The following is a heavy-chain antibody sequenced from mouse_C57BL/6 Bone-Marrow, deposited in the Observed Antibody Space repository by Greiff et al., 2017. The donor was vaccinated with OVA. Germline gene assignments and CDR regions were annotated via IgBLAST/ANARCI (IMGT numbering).Heavy chain of an antibody. CDR2: IYPGSGST. CDR1: GYTFTSYW. Sequence: QVQLQQPGAELVKPGASVKMSCKASGYTFTSYWITWVKQRPGQGLEWIGDIYPGSGSTNYNEKFKSKATLTVDTSSSTAYMQLSSLTSEDSAVYYGARADYYGSSYGWYFDVWGTGTTVTVSS. CDR3: ARADYYGSSYGWYFDV. J-gene: IGHJ1*03. V-gene: IGHV1-55*01. D-gene: IGHD1-1*01.